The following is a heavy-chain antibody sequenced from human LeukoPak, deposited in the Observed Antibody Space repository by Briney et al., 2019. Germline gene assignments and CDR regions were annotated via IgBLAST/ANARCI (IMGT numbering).Heavy chain of an antibody. CDR1: GGSISSGSYY. Sequence: SETLSLTCTVSGGSISSGSYYWSWIRQPAGKGLEWIGRISTSGCTNYNPSLKSRVTISVDTSKNQFSLKLSSVTAADTAVYYCARRCSSTNCFVWYFDSWGRGTLATVSS. CDR3: ARRCSSTNCFVWYFDS. J-gene: IGHJ2*01. V-gene: IGHV4-61*02. CDR2: ISTSGCT. D-gene: IGHD2-2*01.